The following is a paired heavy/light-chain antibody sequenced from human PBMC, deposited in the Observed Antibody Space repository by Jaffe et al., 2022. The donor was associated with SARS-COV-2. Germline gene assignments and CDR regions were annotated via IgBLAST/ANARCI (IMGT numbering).Heavy chain of an antibody. Sequence: QLQLQESGPGLVKPSETLSLTCAVSGGSISGSDYYWGWIRQPPGRGLEWIGSVSYSGATHYNPSLGSRVAISIDSSNNQISLKLNSVTATDTAVYHCARQDIYRNGGWRGAMFDYWGQGTLVTVSS. V-gene: IGHV4-39*01. J-gene: IGHJ4*02. CDR1: GGSISGSDYY. CDR2: VSYSGAT. D-gene: IGHD6-19*01. CDR3: ARQDIYRNGGWRGAMFDY.
Light chain of an antibody. J-gene: IGKJ3*01. CDR1: QSVSNN. CDR2: GAS. Sequence: EIVMTQSPATLSVSPGERATLSCRASQSVSNNLAWYQQKRGQAPRLLIYGASTRATGIPARFSGSGSGTEFTLTISRLQSEDFAVYYCQQYTDWPFFTFGPGTKVDIK. CDR3: QQYTDWPFFT. V-gene: IGKV3-15*01.